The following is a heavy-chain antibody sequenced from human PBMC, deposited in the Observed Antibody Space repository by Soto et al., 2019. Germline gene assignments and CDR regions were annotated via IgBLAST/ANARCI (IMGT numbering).Heavy chain of an antibody. CDR2: ISSASDYS. J-gene: IGHJ5*02. CDR3: ARHDYSNEHWFDT. Sequence: PGGSLRLSCTASGFTFSDYYMSWIRQAPGKGLEWISYISSASDYSTYADSVKGRFTISRDNAKNSLYLQLNNVRPDDTALYFCARHDYSNEHWFDTWGLGTAVTV. CDR1: GFTFSDYY. V-gene: IGHV3-11*06. D-gene: IGHD4-4*01.